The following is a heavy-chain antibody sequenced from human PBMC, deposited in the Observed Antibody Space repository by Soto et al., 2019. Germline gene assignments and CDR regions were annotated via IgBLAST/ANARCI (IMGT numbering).Heavy chain of an antibody. CDR1: GFTFSDSA. D-gene: IGHD3-22*01. CDR3: TRHEAYFDNSGSGSFDY. Sequence: GGSLRLSCAASGFTFSDSALHWVRQASGKGLEWVGRIRSKAHSYATAYGASVRGRFTISRDDSKNTAYLQMNSLRPDDTAVYFCTRHEAYFDNSGSGSFDYWGQGTLVTVSS. CDR2: IRSKAHSYAT. J-gene: IGHJ4*02. V-gene: IGHV3-73*01.